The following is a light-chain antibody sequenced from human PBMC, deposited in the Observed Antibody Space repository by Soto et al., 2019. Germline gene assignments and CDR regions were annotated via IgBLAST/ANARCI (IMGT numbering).Light chain of an antibody. V-gene: IGKV3D-20*02. CDR1: QSVSNNY. CDR3: QQRSNWPET. CDR2: GAS. J-gene: IGKJ1*01. Sequence: EIVLTQFPGTLSLSPGERATLSCRASQSVSNNYLAWYQQKPGQAPRLLIYGASNRATGIPDRFSGSGSGTDFTLTISRLEPEDFAVYYCQQRSNWPETFGQGTKVDIK.